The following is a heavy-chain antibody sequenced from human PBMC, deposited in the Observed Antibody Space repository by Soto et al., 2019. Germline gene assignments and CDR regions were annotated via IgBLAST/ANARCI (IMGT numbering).Heavy chain of an antibody. CDR3: ARAGGLRFLEWPPPYYFDY. J-gene: IGHJ4*02. Sequence: QVQLQESGPGLVKPSQTLSLTCTVSGGSISSGDYYWSWIRQPPGKGLEWIGYIYYSGSTYYNPSLKRRVTISVDTSKNQCSLELSSVTAADTAVYYCARAGGLRFLEWPPPYYFDYWGQGTLVTVSS. D-gene: IGHD3-3*01. V-gene: IGHV4-30-4*01. CDR1: GGSISSGDYY. CDR2: IYYSGST.